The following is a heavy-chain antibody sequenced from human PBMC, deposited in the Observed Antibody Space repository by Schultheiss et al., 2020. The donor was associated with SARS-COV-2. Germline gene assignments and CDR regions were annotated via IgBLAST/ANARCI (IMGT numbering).Heavy chain of an antibody. CDR2: ISSSSSYI. D-gene: IGHD4/OR15-4a*01. CDR3: ARDLTNYADY. J-gene: IGHJ4*02. V-gene: IGHV3-21*05. Sequence: GGSLRLSCAASGFTFSSYEMNWVRQAPGKGLEWVSYISSSSSYIYYADSVKGRFTISRDNAKNSLYLQMSSLRVEDTALYYCARDLTNYADYWGPGTLVTVSS. CDR1: GFTFSSYE.